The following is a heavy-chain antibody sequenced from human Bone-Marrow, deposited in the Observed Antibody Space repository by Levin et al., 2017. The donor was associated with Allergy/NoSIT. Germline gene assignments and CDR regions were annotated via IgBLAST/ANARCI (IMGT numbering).Heavy chain of an antibody. Sequence: LSLTCAASGFTFSSYAMHWVRQAPGKGLEWVAVISYDGSNKYYADSVKGRFTISRDNSKNTLYLQMNSLRAEDTAVYYCARARVSSYGLYYFDYWGQGTLVTVSS. CDR1: GFTFSSYA. CDR2: ISYDGSNK. J-gene: IGHJ4*02. CDR3: ARARVSSYGLYYFDY. V-gene: IGHV3-30-3*01. D-gene: IGHD5-18*01.